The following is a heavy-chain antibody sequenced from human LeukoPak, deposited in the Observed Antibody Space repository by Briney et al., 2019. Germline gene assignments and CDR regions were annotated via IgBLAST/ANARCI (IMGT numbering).Heavy chain of an antibody. Sequence: GGSLRLSCAASGFTFSSYSMNWVRQAPGKGLEWVSSISSSSSYIYYADSVKGRFTISRDNAKNSLYLQMNSLRAEGTAVYYCARGRFSGSSDFDYWGQGTLVTVSS. CDR2: ISSSSSYI. CDR1: GFTFSSYS. V-gene: IGHV3-21*01. D-gene: IGHD1-26*01. CDR3: ARGRFSGSSDFDY. J-gene: IGHJ4*02.